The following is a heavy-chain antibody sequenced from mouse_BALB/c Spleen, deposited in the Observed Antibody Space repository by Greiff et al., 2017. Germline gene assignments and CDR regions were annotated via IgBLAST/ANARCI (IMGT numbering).Heavy chain of an antibody. CDR2: IWGDGST. J-gene: IGHJ2*01. CDR1: GFSLTGYG. CDR3: ARGLPTWYYFDY. D-gene: IGHD2-1*01. V-gene: IGHV2-6-7*01. Sequence: VHLVESGPGLVAPSQSLSITCTVSGFSLTGYGVNWVRQPPGKGLEWLGMIWGDGSTDYSSALKSRLSISKDNSKSQVFLKMNSLQTDDTARYYCARGLPTWYYFDYWGQGTTLTVSS.